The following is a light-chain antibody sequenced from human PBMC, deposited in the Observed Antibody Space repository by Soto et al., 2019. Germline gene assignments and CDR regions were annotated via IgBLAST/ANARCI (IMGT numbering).Light chain of an antibody. CDR1: QNIGNY. CDR2: AAS. CDR3: QQSYSTLPYS. J-gene: IGKJ2*01. V-gene: IGKV1-39*01. Sequence: DIQMTQSPSSLSASVGDRVTIACRASQNIGNYLNWYQQKLGKAPKFLIDAASNLQGGVTSRFSVSGSGTNFTLTISSLRPEDFATYYCQQSYSTLPYSFGQGTKL.